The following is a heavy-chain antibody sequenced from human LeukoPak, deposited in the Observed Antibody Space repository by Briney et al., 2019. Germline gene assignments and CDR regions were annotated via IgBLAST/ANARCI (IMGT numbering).Heavy chain of an antibody. CDR1: GNSISSGDYY. J-gene: IGHJ4*02. Sequence: SETLSLTCTVSGNSISSGDYYWSWIRQPAGKGLEWIGRIYTSGSTNYNPSLKSRVTISVDTSKNQFSLKLSSVTAADTAVYYCARGVPGSHSGWDFDYWGQGTLVTVSS. V-gene: IGHV4-61*02. D-gene: IGHD5-12*01. CDR3: ARGVPGSHSGWDFDY. CDR2: IYTSGST.